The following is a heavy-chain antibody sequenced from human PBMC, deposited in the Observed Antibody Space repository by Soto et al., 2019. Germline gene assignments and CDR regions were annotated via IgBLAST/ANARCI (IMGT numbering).Heavy chain of an antibody. CDR2: INPNSGNI. CDR3: ARGRASGSYYLLDY. CDR1: GDTFTTYD. Sequence: QVQLVQSGAEVRKPGASVKVSCKASGDTFTTYDINWVRQATGHGLEWMGWINPNSGNIGYAQRFQGRVTMTRDTAIRTAYMEVSSLRSDDTAVYYCARGRASGSYYLLDYCGQGTLVTVSS. J-gene: IGHJ4*02. V-gene: IGHV1-8*01. D-gene: IGHD3-10*01.